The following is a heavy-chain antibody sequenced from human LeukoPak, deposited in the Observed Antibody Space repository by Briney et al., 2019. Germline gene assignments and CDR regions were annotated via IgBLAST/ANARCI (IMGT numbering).Heavy chain of an antibody. Sequence: ASVKVSCKASGYTFTSYAMNWVRQAPGQGLEWMGWINTNTGNPTYAQGFTGRLVFSLDTSVSTAYLQISSLKAEDTAVYYCASTPASYYYYYYGMDVWGQGTTVTVSS. CDR3: ASTPASYYYYYYGMDV. CDR1: GYTFTSYA. J-gene: IGHJ6*02. V-gene: IGHV7-4-1*02. CDR2: INTNTGNP.